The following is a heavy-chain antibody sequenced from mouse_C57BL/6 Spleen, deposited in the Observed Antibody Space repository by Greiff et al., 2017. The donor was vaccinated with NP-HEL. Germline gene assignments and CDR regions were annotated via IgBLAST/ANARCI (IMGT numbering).Heavy chain of an antibody. CDR3: APYGSSLYLVFDV. CDR1: GYSITSGYY. J-gene: IGHJ1*03. D-gene: IGHD1-1*01. V-gene: IGHV3-6*01. CDR2: ISYDGSN. Sequence: EVQLQVSGPGLVKPSQSLSLTCSVTGYSITSGYYWNWIRQFPGNKLEWMGYISYDGSNNYNPSLKNRISITRDTSKYQFFLKWNAVTTEDTATDDCAPYGSSLYLVFDVWGTGTTVTVSS.